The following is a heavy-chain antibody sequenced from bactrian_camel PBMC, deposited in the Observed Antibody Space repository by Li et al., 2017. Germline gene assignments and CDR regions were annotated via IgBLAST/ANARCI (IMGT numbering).Heavy chain of an antibody. CDR1: GFTFSAYD. D-gene: IGHD2*01. J-gene: IGHJ6*01. CDR2: ISASGGTT. Sequence: VQLVESGGGLVQPGGSLRLSCAASGFTFSAYDMNWVRQAPGKGLEWVSAISASGGTTIYADSVKGRFTISRDNAKNTLYLQMNSLKPEDTAVYYCVRDRGPYSGRWSFGYWGQGTQVTVS. CDR3: VRDRGPYSGRWSFGY. V-gene: IGHV3S40*01.